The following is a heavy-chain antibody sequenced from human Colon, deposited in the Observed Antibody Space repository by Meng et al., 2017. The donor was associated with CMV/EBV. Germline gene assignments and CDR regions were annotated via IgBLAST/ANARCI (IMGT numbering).Heavy chain of an antibody. CDR2: IRTKAHNYAT. D-gene: IGHD6-19*01. CDR3: CRPTAVASSATDY. CDR1: GFTFSDSA. V-gene: IGHV3-73*01. J-gene: IGHJ4*02. Sequence: GESLKISCAASGFTFSDSAMYWVRQASGKGLEWVGRIRTKAHNYATTYAASVEGRFTISRDDSKNMVYLEMHSPKTEDTALYYCCRPTAVASSATDYWGQGTLVTVSS.